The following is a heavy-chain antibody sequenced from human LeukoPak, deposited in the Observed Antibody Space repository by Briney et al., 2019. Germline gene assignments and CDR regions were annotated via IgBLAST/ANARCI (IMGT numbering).Heavy chain of an antibody. CDR3: ARDFDY. V-gene: IGHV4-59*01. J-gene: IGHJ4*02. CDR2: IFYSGST. Sequence: SETLSLTCTVSGGSISNYYWSWIRQPPGKGLEWIGYIFYSGSTSYNPSLKSRVTISVGTSKNQFSLKLTSVTAADTAVYYCARDFDYWGQGTLVTVSS. CDR1: GGSISNYY.